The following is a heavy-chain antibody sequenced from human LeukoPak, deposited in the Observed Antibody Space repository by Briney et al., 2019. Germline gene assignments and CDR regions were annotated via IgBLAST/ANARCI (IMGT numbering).Heavy chain of an antibody. Sequence: GGSLRLSCAASGFTFSSYGMHWVRQAPGKGLEWVAFIRFDGSDKYYADSVKGRCTISRDTSKNTLSLQMNSLRTEDTAVYYCARGGGHITECGDYWGQGTLVTVSS. CDR2: IRFDGSDK. CDR3: ARGGGHITECGDY. CDR1: GFTFSSYG. D-gene: IGHD1-14*01. V-gene: IGHV3-30*02. J-gene: IGHJ4*02.